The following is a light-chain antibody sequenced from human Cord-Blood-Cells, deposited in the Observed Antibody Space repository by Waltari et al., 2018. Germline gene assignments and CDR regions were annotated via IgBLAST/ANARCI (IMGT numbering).Light chain of an antibody. Sequence: EMQMIKYSVSVFSSVGDRVTITCRASQSISSYLNWYQQKPGKAPKLLIYAASSLQSGVPSRFSGSGSGTDFTLTISSLQPEDFATYYCQQSYSTPRTFGQGTKVEIK. J-gene: IGKJ1*01. CDR3: QQSYSTPRT. V-gene: IGKV1-39*01. CDR2: AAS. CDR1: QSISSY.